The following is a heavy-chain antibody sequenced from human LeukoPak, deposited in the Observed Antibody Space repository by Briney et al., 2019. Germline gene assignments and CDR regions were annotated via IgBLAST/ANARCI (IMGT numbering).Heavy chain of an antibody. CDR2: ISGSGGDT. CDR3: AKPREGSGSYYKSFFDS. V-gene: IGHV3-23*01. D-gene: IGHD3-10*01. Sequence: GWSLILSCAASVLTFSSYAMSGVRQAPGKGLEWVSVISGSGGDTNYADSVKGRFTISRDNSKNTLYLQMNTLRAEDTAVYYCAKPREGSGSYYKSFFDSWGQGTLVTVSS. CDR1: VLTFSSYA. J-gene: IGHJ4*02.